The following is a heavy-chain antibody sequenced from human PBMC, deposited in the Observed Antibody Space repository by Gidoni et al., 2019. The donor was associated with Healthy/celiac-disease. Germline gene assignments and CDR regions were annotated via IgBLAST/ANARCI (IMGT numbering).Heavy chain of an antibody. Sequence: QVQLVQSGAEVKKPGASVKVSSKASGYTFTSYAMHWVRQAPGQRLEWMGWINAGNGNTKYSQKFQGRVTITRDTSASTAYMELSSLRSEDTAVYYCARDRYDFWSGSYGMDVWGQGTTVTVSS. D-gene: IGHD3-3*01. CDR1: GYTFTSYA. J-gene: IGHJ6*02. V-gene: IGHV1-3*01. CDR3: ARDRYDFWSGSYGMDV. CDR2: INAGNGNT.